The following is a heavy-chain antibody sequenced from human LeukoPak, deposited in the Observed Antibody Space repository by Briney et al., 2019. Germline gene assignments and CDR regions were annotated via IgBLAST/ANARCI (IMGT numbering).Heavy chain of an antibody. J-gene: IGHJ6*03. CDR3: ARAHEVYSGYDLVGYYYMDV. CDR2: IIPIFGTA. V-gene: IGHV1-69*13. Sequence: SVKVSCKASGSTFSSYAISWVRQAPGQGLEWMGGIIPIFGTANYAQKFQGRVTITADESTSTAYMELSSLRSEDTAVYYCARAHEVYSGYDLVGYYYMDVWGKGTTVTISS. CDR1: GSTFSSYA. D-gene: IGHD5-12*01.